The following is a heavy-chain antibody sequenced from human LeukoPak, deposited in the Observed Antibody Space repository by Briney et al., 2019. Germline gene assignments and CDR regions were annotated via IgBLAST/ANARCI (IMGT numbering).Heavy chain of an antibody. CDR2: INHSGTI. CDR3: ARGVAGSSGLLYYFDY. J-gene: IGHJ4*02. D-gene: IGHD6-25*01. V-gene: IGHV4-34*01. Sequence: SETLSLTCAVYGDSFSGYYRGWIRQPPGKGLEWIGEINHSGTINYNPPLKSRVTILVDTSKNQFSLNLSSVTAADTAVYYCARGVAGSSGLLYYFDYWGQGALVIVSS. CDR1: GDSFSGYY.